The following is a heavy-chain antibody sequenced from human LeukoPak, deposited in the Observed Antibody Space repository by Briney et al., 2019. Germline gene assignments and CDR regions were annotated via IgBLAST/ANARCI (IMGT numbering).Heavy chain of an antibody. J-gene: IGHJ6*02. CDR1: GFTFSSYA. D-gene: IGHD2-15*01. Sequence: GRSLRLSCAASGFTFSSYAMHWVRQAPGKGLEWVAVISYDGSNKYYADSVKGRFTISRDNSKNTLYLQMNSLRAEDTAVYYCARDWRFIVAVVAATYTMDVWGQGTTVTVSS. CDR2: ISYDGSNK. CDR3: ARDWRFIVAVVAATYTMDV. V-gene: IGHV3-30-3*01.